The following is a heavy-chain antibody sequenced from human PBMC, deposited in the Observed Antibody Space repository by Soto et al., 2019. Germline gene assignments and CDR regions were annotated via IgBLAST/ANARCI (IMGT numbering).Heavy chain of an antibody. CDR2: ISGGGDTT. V-gene: IGHV3-23*01. CDR1: GFTFNNYA. Sequence: EVQLLESGGGLVQPGGSLRLSCAASGFTFNNYAMTWVRQAPGKGLEWVSAISGGGDTTSYADSVKGRFTVSRAGSKNTLYLQMSSLRAEDTDLYYCAKGRGGSGSLTPRVDFWGQGTLDTVSS. D-gene: IGHD3-10*01. CDR3: AKGRGGSGSLTPRVDF. J-gene: IGHJ4*02.